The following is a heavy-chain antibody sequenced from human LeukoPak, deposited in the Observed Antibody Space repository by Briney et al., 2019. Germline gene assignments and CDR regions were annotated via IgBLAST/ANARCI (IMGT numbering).Heavy chain of an antibody. D-gene: IGHD6-19*01. J-gene: IGHJ3*02. CDR2: IIPILGIA. Sequence: ASVKVSCKASGGTFSSYAISWVRQAPGQGLGWMGRIIPILGIANYAQKFQGRVTITADKSTSTAYMELSSLRSEDTAVYYCARSSGWHNDAFDIWGQGTMVTVSS. CDR1: GGTFSSYA. V-gene: IGHV1-69*04. CDR3: ARSSGWHNDAFDI.